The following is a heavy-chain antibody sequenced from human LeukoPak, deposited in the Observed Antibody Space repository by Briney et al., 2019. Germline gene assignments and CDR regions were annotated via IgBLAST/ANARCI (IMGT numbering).Heavy chain of an antibody. CDR2: ISGSGGTT. CDR1: GFSFSGHW. CDR3: AKSPQLVRPTIDY. D-gene: IGHD6-13*01. J-gene: IGHJ4*02. Sequence: HPGGSLRLSCTASGFSFSGHWMHWARQLPGKGLEWVSAISGSGGTTNYADSVKGRFTISRDNSKNTLYLQMNSLRGEDTALYYCAKSPQLVRPTIDYWGQGTLVTVSS. V-gene: IGHV3-23*01.